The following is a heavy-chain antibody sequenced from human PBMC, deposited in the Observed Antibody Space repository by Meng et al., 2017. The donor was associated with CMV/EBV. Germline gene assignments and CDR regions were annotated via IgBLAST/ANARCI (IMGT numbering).Heavy chain of an antibody. CDR3: ARDLPGEYDFWSGYSYLFDY. Sequence: SYTMHWVRQAPGKGLEWVAVISYDGSNKYYADSVKSRFTISRDNSKNTLYLQMNSLRAEDTAVYYCARDLPGEYDFWSGYSYLFDYWGQGTLVTVSS. CDR1: SYT. CDR2: ISYDGSNK. V-gene: IGHV3-30*04. J-gene: IGHJ4*02. D-gene: IGHD3-3*01.